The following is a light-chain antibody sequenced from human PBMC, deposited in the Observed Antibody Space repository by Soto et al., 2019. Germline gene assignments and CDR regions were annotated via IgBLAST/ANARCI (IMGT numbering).Light chain of an antibody. Sequence: ESVLTQSPGTLSLSPGERATLSCRARQSVSSSYLAWYQQKPGQAPRLRIYGASSRATGIPDRFSGSGSGTDFTLTISRLEPEDFAVYYCQQYGSSPKTFGQGTKVEIK. CDR2: GAS. V-gene: IGKV3-20*01. CDR3: QQYGSSPKT. CDR1: QSVSSSY. J-gene: IGKJ1*01.